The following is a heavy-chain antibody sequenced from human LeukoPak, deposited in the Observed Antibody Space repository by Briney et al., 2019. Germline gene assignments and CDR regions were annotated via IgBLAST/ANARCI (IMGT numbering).Heavy chain of an antibody. J-gene: IGHJ6*02. CDR3: ARDTRSGWYEPSSYGMDV. Sequence: KPSETLSLTCTVSGYSISSGYYWGWIRQPPGKGLEWIGSIYHSGSTYYNPSLKSRVTISVDTSKNQFSLKLSSVTAADTAVYYCARDTRSGWYEPSSYGMDVWGQGTTVTVSS. D-gene: IGHD6-19*01. CDR1: GYSISSGYY. V-gene: IGHV4-38-2*02. CDR2: IYHSGST.